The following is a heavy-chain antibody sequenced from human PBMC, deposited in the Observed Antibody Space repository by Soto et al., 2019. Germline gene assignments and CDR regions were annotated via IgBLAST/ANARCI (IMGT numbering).Heavy chain of an antibody. CDR2: ISYDGSNK. CDR3: AKDRYGSGTGRAWFDP. Sequence: QVQLVESGGGVVQPGRSLRLCCAASGFTFSSYGMHWVRQAPGKGLEWVAVISYDGSNKYYADSVKGRFTISRDNSKNTLYLQMNSLRAEDTAVYYCAKDRYGSGTGRAWFDPWGQGTLVTVSS. V-gene: IGHV3-30*18. J-gene: IGHJ5*02. CDR1: GFTFSSYG. D-gene: IGHD3-10*01.